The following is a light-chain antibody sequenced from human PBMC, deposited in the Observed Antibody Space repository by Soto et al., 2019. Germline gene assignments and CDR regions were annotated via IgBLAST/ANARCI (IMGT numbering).Light chain of an antibody. V-gene: IGKV2-30*01. CDR3: MQGTHWPYT. J-gene: IGKJ2*01. Sequence: DVVMTQSPLSLPVTLGQPASISCRSSQSLVYSNGVTYLNWFQQRPGQSPRRLIHKVSNRDSGVPDRCSGSASGTDFTLKIRRVEAEDVGVYYCMQGTHWPYTFGQGTKLEIK. CDR2: KVS. CDR1: QSLVYSNGVTY.